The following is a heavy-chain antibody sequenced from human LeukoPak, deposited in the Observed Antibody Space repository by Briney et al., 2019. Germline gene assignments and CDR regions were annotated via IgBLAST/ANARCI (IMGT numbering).Heavy chain of an antibody. D-gene: IGHD6-19*01. J-gene: IGHJ4*02. CDR3: AKHSSGITVAGTIQY. V-gene: IGHV3-30*18. Sequence: GGSLRLSCAASEFTFNNYGMHWVRQAPGKGLEWVALISKDGSNEYYADSVKGRFTISRDNSKNTLDLQMSSLRADDTAVYYCAKHSSGITVAGTIQYWGQGTLVTVSS. CDR2: ISKDGSNE. CDR1: EFTFNNYG.